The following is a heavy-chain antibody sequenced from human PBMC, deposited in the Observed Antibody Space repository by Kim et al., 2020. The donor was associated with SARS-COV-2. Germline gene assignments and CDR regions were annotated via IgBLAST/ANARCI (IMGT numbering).Heavy chain of an antibody. V-gene: IGHV3-21*01. D-gene: IGHD6-19*01. CDR3: ARGGYSSGWTGDYYYYGMDV. Sequence: GGSLRLSCAVSGFTFSSYSMNWVRQAPGKGLEWVSSISSSSSYIYYADSVKGRFTISRDNAKNSLYLQMNSLRAEDTAVYYCARGGYSSGWTGDYYYYGMDVWGQGTTVTVSS. CDR2: ISSSSSYI. J-gene: IGHJ6*02. CDR1: GFTFSSYS.